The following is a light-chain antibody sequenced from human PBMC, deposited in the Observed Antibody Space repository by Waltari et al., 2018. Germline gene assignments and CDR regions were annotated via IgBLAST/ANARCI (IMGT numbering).Light chain of an antibody. CDR2: GAS. J-gene: IGKJ1*01. CDR1: QSVSRS. CDR3: QHYVRLPAT. Sequence: IVLTQSPGTLSLSPVERATLSCRASQSVSRSLAWYQQKPGQAPTPPIYGASTRATGIPDRFTGSGSGTDFSLTISSLEPEDFAIYFCQHYVRLPATFGQGTKVEIK. V-gene: IGKV3-20*01.